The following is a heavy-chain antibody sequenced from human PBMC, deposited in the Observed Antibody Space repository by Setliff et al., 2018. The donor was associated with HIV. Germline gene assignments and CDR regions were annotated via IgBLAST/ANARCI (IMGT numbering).Heavy chain of an antibody. Sequence: GASVKVSCKASGGTFSSFAIHWVRQAPGQGLEWMGGIIPMFGTANYAQKFHGRVTITADESTNTAYMELSSLGSEDTAVYFCARVDGAYNDNIFDYWGQGTLVTVSS. D-gene: IGHD1-1*01. J-gene: IGHJ4*02. CDR1: GGTFSSFA. CDR3: ARVDGAYNDNIFDY. V-gene: IGHV1-69*13. CDR2: IIPMFGTA.